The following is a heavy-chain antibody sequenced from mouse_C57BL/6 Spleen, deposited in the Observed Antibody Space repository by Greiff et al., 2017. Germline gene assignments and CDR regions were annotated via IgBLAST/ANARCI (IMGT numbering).Heavy chain of an antibody. CDR3: ARIYYGYDGRNYFDY. J-gene: IGHJ2*01. D-gene: IGHD2-2*01. V-gene: IGHV5-4*03. CDR1: GFTFSSYA. CDR2: ISDGGSYT. Sequence: EVKLVESGGGLVKPGGSLKLSCAASGFTFSSYAMSWVRQTPEKRLEWVATISDGGSYTYYPDNVKGRFTISRDNAKNNLYLQMSHLKSEDTAMYYCARIYYGYDGRNYFDYWGQGTTLTVSS.